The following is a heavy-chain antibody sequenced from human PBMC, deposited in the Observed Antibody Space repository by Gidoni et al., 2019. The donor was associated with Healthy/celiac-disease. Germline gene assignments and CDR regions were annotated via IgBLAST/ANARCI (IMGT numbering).Heavy chain of an antibody. D-gene: IGHD3-22*01. CDR3: ATGRGSGYEDY. V-gene: IGHV3-30*03. J-gene: IGHJ4*02. Sequence: QVQLVESGGGVVQPGRSLRLSCAASGFTFSNYAMHWVRQAPGKGLEWVTIISYDGSNKYYADSVKGRFTISRDNSKNTLYLQMNSLRPEDTAVYYCATGRGSGYEDYWGQGTLVTVSS. CDR2: ISYDGSNK. CDR1: GFTFSNYA.